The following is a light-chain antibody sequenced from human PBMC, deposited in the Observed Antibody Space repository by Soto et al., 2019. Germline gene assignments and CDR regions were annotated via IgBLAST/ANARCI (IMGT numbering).Light chain of an antibody. Sequence: QSALTQPASVSGSPGQSITNSCVGTSTDVGAYNYVSWYQQHPGKAPKLMIYDVSNRPSGVSNRFSGSKSGNTASPTISGLQAEDEADYYCCSYTTSSTYGFGTGTKVTVL. V-gene: IGLV2-14*03. J-gene: IGLJ1*01. CDR2: DVS. CDR1: STDVGAYNY. CDR3: CSYTTSSTYG.